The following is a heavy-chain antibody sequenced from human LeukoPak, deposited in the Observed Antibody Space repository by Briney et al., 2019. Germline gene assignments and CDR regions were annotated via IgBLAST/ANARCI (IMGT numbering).Heavy chain of an antibody. CDR2: MNPNSGNT. Sequence: GASVKVSCKASGYTFTSYDINWVRQATGQGLEWMGWMNPNSGNTGCAQKFQGRVTMTRNTSISTAYMELSSLRSEDTAVYYCARGRSSGSYYNWYYYYYYMDVWGKGTTVTVSS. CDR3: ARGRSSGSYYNWYYYYYYMDV. CDR1: GYTFTSYD. V-gene: IGHV1-8*01. J-gene: IGHJ6*03. D-gene: IGHD3-10*01.